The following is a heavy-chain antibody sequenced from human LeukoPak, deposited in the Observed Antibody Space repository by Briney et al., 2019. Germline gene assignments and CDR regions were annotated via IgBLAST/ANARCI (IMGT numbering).Heavy chain of an antibody. CDR1: GDSISSSSYY. CDR3: ARPRLELFPFDY. Sequence: SETLSLTCTVSGDSISSSSYYWGWIRQPPGKGLEWIGSIYYSGSTYYSPSLKSRVTISVDTSKNQFSLKLSSVTAADTAVFYCARPRLELFPFDYWGQGTLVTVSS. D-gene: IGHD3-10*01. CDR2: IYYSGST. V-gene: IGHV4-39*01. J-gene: IGHJ4*02.